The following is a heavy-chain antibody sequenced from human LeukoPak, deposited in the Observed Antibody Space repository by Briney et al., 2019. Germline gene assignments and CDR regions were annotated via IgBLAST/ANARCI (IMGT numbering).Heavy chain of an antibody. CDR2: INSNSGGT. V-gene: IGHV1-2*02. J-gene: IGHJ4*02. CDR1: GYTFTGYY. CDR3: ATGHYASGNDY. Sequence: ASVKVSCKASGYTFTGYYIHWVRQAPGQGLEWMGWINSNSGGTNYAQKFQGRVTMTRDTSTSTAYMELSRLRSDDTAVFYCATGHYASGNDYWGQGTLVTVSS. D-gene: IGHD3-10*01.